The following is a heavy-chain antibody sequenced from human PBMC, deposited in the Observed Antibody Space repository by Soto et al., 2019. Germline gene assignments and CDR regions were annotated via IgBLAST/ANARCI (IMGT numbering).Heavy chain of an antibody. J-gene: IGHJ4*02. CDR2: ISYDGSNK. D-gene: IGHD3-10*01. CDR3: ATEGRYYGSGADY. V-gene: IGHV3-30*03. Sequence: QVQLVESGGGVVQPGRSLRLSCAASGFTFSSYGMHWVRQAPGKGLEWVAVISYDGSNKYYADSVKGRFTISRDNSKNTLYLQMNSLRAEDTAVYYCATEGRYYGSGADYWGQGTLVTVSS. CDR1: GFTFSSYG.